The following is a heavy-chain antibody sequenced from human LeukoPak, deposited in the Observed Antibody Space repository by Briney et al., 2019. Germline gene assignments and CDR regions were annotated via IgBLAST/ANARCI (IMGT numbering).Heavy chain of an antibody. CDR3: ASRRAEGGSDGHYNWFDP. CDR1: GGSFSGYY. V-gene: IGHV4-34*11. Sequence: SETLSLTCAVYGGSFSGYYWGWIRPPPGKGLEWIGYIHYTGGTRYNPSLNSRATISIDTSKNQFSLQLRSVTAADTALYCCASRRAEGGSDGHYNWFDPWGQGTLVTVSS. D-gene: IGHD6-25*01. CDR2: IHYTGGT. J-gene: IGHJ5*02.